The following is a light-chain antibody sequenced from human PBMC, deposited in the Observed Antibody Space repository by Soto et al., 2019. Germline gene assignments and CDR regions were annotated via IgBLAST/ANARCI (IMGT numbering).Light chain of an antibody. V-gene: IGLV7-46*01. Sequence: QTVVTQEPSLTVSPGGTVTLTCGSSTGPVTNGHFPYWFQQKPGQAPTPLIYDTDNKHSWTPARFSASLLGDKAALTLSGALPEDEADYYCLLSYTGRLYVFGPGTKVTVL. CDR1: TGPVTNGHF. CDR2: DTD. CDR3: LLSYTGRLYV. J-gene: IGLJ1*01.